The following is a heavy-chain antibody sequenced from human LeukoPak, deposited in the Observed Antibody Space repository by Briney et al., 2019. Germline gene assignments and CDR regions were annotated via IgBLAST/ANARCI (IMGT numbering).Heavy chain of an antibody. V-gene: IGHV3-23*01. CDR1: GFTFSSYA. Sequence: PGGSLRLSCAASGFTFSSYAMSWVRQAPGKGLEWVSAISGSGGSTYYADSVKDRFTISRDNSKNTLYLQMNSLRAEDTAVYYCAKDFIAAAAAGPVPSRSRLGNFDYWGQGTLVTVSS. D-gene: IGHD6-13*01. CDR3: AKDFIAAAAAGPVPSRSRLGNFDY. CDR2: ISGSGGST. J-gene: IGHJ4*02.